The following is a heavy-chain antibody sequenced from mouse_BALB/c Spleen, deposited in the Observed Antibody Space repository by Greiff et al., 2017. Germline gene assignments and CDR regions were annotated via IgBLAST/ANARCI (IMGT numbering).Heavy chain of an antibody. D-gene: IGHD1-2*01. CDR3: ARDGYVRYFDV. V-gene: IGHV5-6-3*01. CDR1: GFTFSSYG. Sequence: EVQLVESGGGLVQPGGSLKLSCAASGFTFSSYGMSWVRQTPDKRLELVATINSNGGSTYYPDSVKGRFTISRDNAKNTLYLQMSSLKSEDTAMYYCARDGYVRYFDVWGAGTTVTVSS. CDR2: INSNGGST. J-gene: IGHJ1*01.